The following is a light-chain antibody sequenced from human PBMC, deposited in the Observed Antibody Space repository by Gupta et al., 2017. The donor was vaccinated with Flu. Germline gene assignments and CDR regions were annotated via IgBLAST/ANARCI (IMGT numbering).Light chain of an antibody. V-gene: IGLV2-8*01. CDR2: DGT. J-gene: IGLJ1*01. CDR3: TSFEGIKLSSV. Sequence: VNISCTGTSSDSSTYNYGAWYQQHPRTAPKLMMYDGTKRPSGVSDRLSGSKSGNTASLSVXGXQAEDEXDYYCTSFEGIKLSSVFGTGTKVTV. CDR1: SSDSSTYNY.